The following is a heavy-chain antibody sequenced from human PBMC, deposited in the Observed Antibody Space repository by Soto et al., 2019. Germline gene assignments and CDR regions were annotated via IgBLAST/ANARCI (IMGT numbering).Heavy chain of an antibody. J-gene: IGHJ5*02. CDR2: INPMGGST. CDR3: ARDLAAGDL. V-gene: IGHV1-46*01. Sequence: ASVKVSCKASGGTFSSYAISWVRQAPGQGLEWMAIINPMGGSTNYAQEFQGRVTLTSDTSTSTVYMELSSLGFEDTALFYCARDLAAGDLWGQGTLVTVSS. CDR1: GGTFSSYA. D-gene: IGHD6-13*01.